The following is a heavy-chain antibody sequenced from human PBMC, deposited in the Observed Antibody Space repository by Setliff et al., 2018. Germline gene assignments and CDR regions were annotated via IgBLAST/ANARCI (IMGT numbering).Heavy chain of an antibody. Sequence: ASVKVSCKASGYTFSNYGITWVRQAPGQGLEWMGWISAYTGNTKFAPKFQGRVTMTTDTSTSTAYLELRSLTSDDTAVYYCSKLVRYCTTTACQGASGAEFWGQGTLVTVSS. V-gene: IGHV1-18*01. CDR1: GYTFSNYG. CDR2: ISAYTGNT. D-gene: IGHD2-8*01. J-gene: IGHJ4*02. CDR3: SKLVRYCTTTACQGASGAEF.